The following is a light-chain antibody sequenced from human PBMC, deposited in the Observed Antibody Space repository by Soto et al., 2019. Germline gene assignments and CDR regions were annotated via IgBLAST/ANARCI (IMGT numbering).Light chain of an antibody. Sequence: DIQMTQSPSTLSASVGDRVTITCRANQSINNWLAWYQQKPGKAPNLLIYDASRLESGVPSRFSGSGSGTEFTLTISSLQPDDFATYYCQQYNLYWTFGQGTKVDI. J-gene: IGKJ1*01. CDR1: QSINNW. V-gene: IGKV1-5*01. CDR3: QQYNLYWT. CDR2: DAS.